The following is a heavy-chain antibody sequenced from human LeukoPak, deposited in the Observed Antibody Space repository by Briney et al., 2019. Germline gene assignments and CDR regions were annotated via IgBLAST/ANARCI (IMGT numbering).Heavy chain of an antibody. J-gene: IGHJ4*02. D-gene: IGHD3-3*01. CDR3: ARDRLDGPITIFGAHYFDY. V-gene: IGHV3-30-3*01. CDR2: ISYDGSNK. CDR1: GFTFSSYA. Sequence: SGGSLRLSCAASGFTFSSYAMHWVRQAPGKGLEWVAVISYDGSNKYYADSVKGRFTISRDNSKNTLYLQMNSLRAEDTAVYYCARDRLDGPITIFGAHYFDYWGQGTLVTVSS.